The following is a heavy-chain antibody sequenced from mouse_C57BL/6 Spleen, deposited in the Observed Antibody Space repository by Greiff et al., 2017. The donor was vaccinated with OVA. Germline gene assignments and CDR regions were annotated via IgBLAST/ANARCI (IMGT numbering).Heavy chain of an antibody. CDR2: ISYDGSN. Sequence: EVQLQQSGPGLVKPSQSLSLTCSVTGYSITSGYYWTWIRQFPGNKLEWMGYISYDGSNNYNPSLKNRISITRDTSKNQFFLKLNSVTTEDTATYYCATHPLYYGNYVGYFDVWGTGTTVTVSS. J-gene: IGHJ1*03. CDR3: ATHPLYYGNYVGYFDV. V-gene: IGHV3-6*01. D-gene: IGHD2-1*01. CDR1: GYSITSGYY.